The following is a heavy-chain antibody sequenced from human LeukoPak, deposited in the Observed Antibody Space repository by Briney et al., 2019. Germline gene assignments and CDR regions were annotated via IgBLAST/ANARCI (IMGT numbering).Heavy chain of an antibody. CDR3: ARDHKLLVHYYFDY. V-gene: IGHV1-46*01. CDR2: INPSGGST. J-gene: IGHJ4*02. D-gene: IGHD6-6*01. Sequence: GASVNVSCTASGYTFTSYYMHWVRQAPGQGLEWMGIINPSGGSTSYAQKFQGRVTMTRDTSTNTVYMELSSLRSEDTAVYYCARDHKLLVHYYFDYWGQGTLVTVSS. CDR1: GYTFTSYY.